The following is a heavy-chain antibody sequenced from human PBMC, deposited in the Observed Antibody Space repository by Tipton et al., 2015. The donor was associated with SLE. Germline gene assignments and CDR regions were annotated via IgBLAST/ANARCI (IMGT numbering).Heavy chain of an antibody. V-gene: IGHV3-21*01. Sequence: GSLRLSCAASGFTFSSYSMNWVRQAPGKGLEWVSSISSSSSYIYYADSVKGRFTISRDNAKNSLYLQMNSLRAEDTAVYYCARDRGLGGSSGRGYWGQGTLVTVSS. CDR2: ISSSSSYI. D-gene: IGHD6-25*01. J-gene: IGHJ4*02. CDR1: GFTFSSYS. CDR3: ARDRGLGGSSGRGY.